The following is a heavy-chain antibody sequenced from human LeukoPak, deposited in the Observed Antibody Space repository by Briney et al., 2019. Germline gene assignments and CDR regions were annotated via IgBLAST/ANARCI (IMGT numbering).Heavy chain of an antibody. Sequence: ASVKVSCKASGYTFTIDDINWVRRATGQGGEWMGWMDPKGGNTGYAQKFQGRVTITRNIAISTAYLEISSLRPEDTAVYYCARYGADTVGSGDAFDMWGQGTMVIVSS. V-gene: IGHV1-8*01. CDR2: MDPKGGNT. CDR3: ARYGADTVGSGDAFDM. CDR1: GYTFTIDD. J-gene: IGHJ3*02. D-gene: IGHD3-10*01.